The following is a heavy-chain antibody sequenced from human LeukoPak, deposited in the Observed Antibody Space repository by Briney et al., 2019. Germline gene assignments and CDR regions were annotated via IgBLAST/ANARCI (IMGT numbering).Heavy chain of an antibody. Sequence: SETLSLTCTVSGGSLSSYYWSWIRQPPGKGLEWIGYIYYSGSTNYNPYLKSRATISVDTSKNQFSLKLSSVTAADTAVYYCAICMWLAGPIDYWGQGTLGTVSS. CDR1: GGSLSSYY. CDR3: AICMWLAGPIDY. J-gene: IGHJ4*02. CDR2: IYYSGST. V-gene: IGHV4-59*01. D-gene: IGHD3-22*01.